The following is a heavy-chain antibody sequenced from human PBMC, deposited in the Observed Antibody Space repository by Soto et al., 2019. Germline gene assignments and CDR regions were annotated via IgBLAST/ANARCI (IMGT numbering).Heavy chain of an antibody. CDR1: GYTFTSYY. J-gene: IGHJ3*02. D-gene: IGHD4-4*01. CDR2: VNPSGGST. CDR3: ASLPFSNYGLGAFDI. V-gene: IGHV1-46*03. Sequence: ASVKVACKASGYTFTSYYMHWVRKATGQGLEWMGIVNPSGGSTSYAQKFQGRVTMTRDTSTSTVYMELSSLRSEDKAVYYCASLPFSNYGLGAFDIWGQGTMVTVSS.